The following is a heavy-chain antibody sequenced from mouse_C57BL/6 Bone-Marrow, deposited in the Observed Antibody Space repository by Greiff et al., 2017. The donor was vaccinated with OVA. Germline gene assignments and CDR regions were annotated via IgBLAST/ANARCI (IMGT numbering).Heavy chain of an antibody. CDR2: IYPGDGDT. J-gene: IGHJ4*01. CDR1: GYAFSSYW. D-gene: IGHD3-2*02. Sequence: QVQLKESGAELVKPGASVKISCKASGYAFSSYWMNWVKQRPGKGLAWIGQIYPGDGDTNYNGKFKGKATLTADKSSSTAYMQLSSLTSEDSAVYFCARRRGTAQATVDYAMDYWGQGTSVTVSS. CDR3: ARRRGTAQATVDYAMDY. V-gene: IGHV1-80*01.